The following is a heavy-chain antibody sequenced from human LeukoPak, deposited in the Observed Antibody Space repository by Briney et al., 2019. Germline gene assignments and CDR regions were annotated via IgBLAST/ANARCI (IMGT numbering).Heavy chain of an antibody. CDR3: ARQGVLPAAAIPSYFDY. CDR2: ISSSSSTI. Sequence: GGSLRLSCAASGFTFSSYSMNWVRQAPGKGLEWVSYISSSSSTIYYADSVKGRFTISRDDAKNSLYLQMNSLRAEDTAVYYRARQGVLPAAAIPSYFDYWGQGTLVTVSS. CDR1: GFTFSSYS. D-gene: IGHD2-2*01. J-gene: IGHJ4*02. V-gene: IGHV3-48*04.